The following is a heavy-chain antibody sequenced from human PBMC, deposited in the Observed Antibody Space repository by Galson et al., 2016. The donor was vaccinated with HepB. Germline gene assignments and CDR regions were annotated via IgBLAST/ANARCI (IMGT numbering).Heavy chain of an antibody. CDR1: GGSIGRYY. D-gene: IGHD5-24*01. V-gene: IGHV4-59*01. CDR2: MFNSGRT. CDR3: ARVGDPMDV. Sequence: LSLTCSVSGGSIGRYYWSWIRQPPGKGLEWIGYMFNSGRTNYNPSLKSRVTISLDTSTNQLSLKISSVTAVDTAVYYCARVGDPMDVWGKGTTVIVSS. J-gene: IGHJ6*04.